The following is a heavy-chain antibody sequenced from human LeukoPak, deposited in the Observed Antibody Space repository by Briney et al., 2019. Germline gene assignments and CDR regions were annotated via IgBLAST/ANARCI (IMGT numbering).Heavy chain of an antibody. Sequence: SETLSLTCTVSGGSISSGDYYWSWIRQPPGKGLEWIGYIYYSGSTYYNPSLKSRVTISVDTSKNQFSLKLSSVTAADTAVYYCARVITMDRGGFDYWGQGTLVTVSS. CDR1: GGSISSGDYY. CDR2: IYYSGST. J-gene: IGHJ4*02. D-gene: IGHD3-10*01. V-gene: IGHV4-30-4*01. CDR3: ARVITMDRGGFDY.